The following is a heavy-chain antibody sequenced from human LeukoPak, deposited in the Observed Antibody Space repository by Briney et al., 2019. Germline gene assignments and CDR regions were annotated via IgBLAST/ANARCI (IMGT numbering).Heavy chain of an antibody. V-gene: IGHV3-48*01. J-gene: IGHJ4*01. CDR1: GFTFSSYS. Sequence: PGGSLRLSCAASGFTFSSYSMNWVRQAPGKGLEWISYISSSSSTIYYADSVKGRFTISRDNAKNSLDLQMNSLRADDTAVYYCARAIYYSSSNFDYWGQGTLVTVSS. CDR3: ARAIYYSSSNFDY. CDR2: ISSSSSTI. D-gene: IGHD6-13*01.